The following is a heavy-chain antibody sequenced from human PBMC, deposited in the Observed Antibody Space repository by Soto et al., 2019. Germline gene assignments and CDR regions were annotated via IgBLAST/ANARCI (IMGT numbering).Heavy chain of an antibody. CDR1: AFSFSTSW. D-gene: IGHD1-1*01. V-gene: IGHV3-74*01. J-gene: IGHJ4*02. CDR2: SNPDGRTI. CDR3: ATAGNYRFDN. Sequence: EVQLVESVGTLVQPGGSLRLSCAASAFSFSTSWMHWVRQAPGEGLVWVSRSNPDGRTINYAYSVKGRFTISRANANNTPYLQMNMPRVEETAVYLCATAGNYRFDNWRMGTLFTVSS.